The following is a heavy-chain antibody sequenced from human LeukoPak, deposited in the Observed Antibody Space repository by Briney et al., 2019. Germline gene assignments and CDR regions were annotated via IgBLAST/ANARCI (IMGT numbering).Heavy chain of an antibody. V-gene: IGHV5-51*01. J-gene: IGHJ5*02. D-gene: IGHD3-22*01. Sequence: GESLKISCQGSGYSFTSYWIGWVRQMPGKGLEWMGIIYPGDSDTRYSPSFQGQVTISADKSISTAYLQWSSLKASDTAMYYCARGELYYYDSSGTPGSFDPWGQGTLVTVSS. CDR2: IYPGDSDT. CDR3: ARGELYYYDSSGTPGSFDP. CDR1: GYSFTSYW.